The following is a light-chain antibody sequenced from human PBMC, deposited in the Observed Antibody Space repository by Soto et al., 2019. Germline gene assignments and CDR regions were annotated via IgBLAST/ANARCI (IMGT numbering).Light chain of an antibody. CDR3: QQYIRWPLT. Sequence: EIVMTQSPATLSFSPGERATLSCRASQSVSSNLAWYQQKPGQAPSLLIYGASTRATGTPARFSGSGSGTEFTLTISSLQSEDFAVYYCQQYIRWPLTFGGGIQVEIX. J-gene: IGKJ4*01. V-gene: IGKV3-15*01. CDR2: GAS. CDR1: QSVSSN.